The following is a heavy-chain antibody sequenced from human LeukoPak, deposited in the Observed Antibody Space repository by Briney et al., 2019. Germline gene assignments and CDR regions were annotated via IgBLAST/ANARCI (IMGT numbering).Heavy chain of an antibody. Sequence: PGGCLRLSCAASGFTFSSYGMHWVRQAPGKGLEWVAVISYDGSNKYYADSVKGRFTISRDNSKNTLYLQMNSLRAEDTAVYYCAKSASGYSYDFDYWGQGTLVTVSS. CDR3: AKSASGYSYDFDY. D-gene: IGHD5-18*01. CDR1: GFTFSSYG. CDR2: ISYDGSNK. J-gene: IGHJ4*02. V-gene: IGHV3-30*18.